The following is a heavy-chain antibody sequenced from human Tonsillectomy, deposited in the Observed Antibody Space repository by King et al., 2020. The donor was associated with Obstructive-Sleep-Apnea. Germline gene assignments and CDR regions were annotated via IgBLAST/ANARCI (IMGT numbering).Heavy chain of an antibody. CDR2: IYYSGST. Sequence: VQLQESGPGLVKPSETLSLTCTVSGGSISSYYWSWIRQPPGKGLEWIGYIYYSGSTNYNPSLKSRVTISVDTSKNQFSLKLSSETAADTAVYYCARHTRDGYNSYYFDYWGQGTLVTVSS. J-gene: IGHJ4*02. CDR1: GGSISSYY. CDR3: ARHTRDGYNSYYFDY. V-gene: IGHV4-59*08. D-gene: IGHD5-24*01.